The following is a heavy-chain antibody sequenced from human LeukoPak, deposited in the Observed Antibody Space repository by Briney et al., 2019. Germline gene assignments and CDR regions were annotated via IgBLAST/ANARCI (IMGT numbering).Heavy chain of an antibody. Sequence: SETLSLTCTVSGGSISSYYWSWIRQPPGNGLEWIGYIYYSGSTNYNPSLKSRVTISVDTSKNQFSLKLSSVTAADTAVYYCAGRYCSGGSCYNPGSFDYWGQGTLVTVSS. CDR3: AGRYCSGGSCYNPGSFDY. J-gene: IGHJ4*02. D-gene: IGHD2-15*01. CDR1: GGSISSYY. V-gene: IGHV4-59*01. CDR2: IYYSGST.